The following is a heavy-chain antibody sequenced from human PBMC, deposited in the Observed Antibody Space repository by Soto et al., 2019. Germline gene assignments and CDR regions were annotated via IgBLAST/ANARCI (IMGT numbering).Heavy chain of an antibody. V-gene: IGHV3-33*01. J-gene: IGHJ6*02. CDR1: GFTFSSFG. CDR3: ARDASYYSLWSGYYPSRNGMDV. D-gene: IGHD3-3*01. CDR2: IRYDGSKK. Sequence: QVQVVESGGGVVQPGRSLRLSCAASGFTFSSFGMHWVRQAPGKGLEWVSLIRYDGSKKSYGDSVKGRFTISRDNSRNTADLQMNSLRAADAAAYYCARDASYYSLWSGYYPSRNGMDVWGQGTTVTVSS.